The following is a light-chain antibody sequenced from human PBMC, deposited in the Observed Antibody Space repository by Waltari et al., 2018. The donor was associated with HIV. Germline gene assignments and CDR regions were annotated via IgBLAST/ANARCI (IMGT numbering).Light chain of an antibody. Sequence: EVVLTQSPGTLSLSPGQRATLSCRASETIANAYLAWYQQNSGQAPRLLIYDASHRATDIPDRFTVSGSGTDFTLTISRLEPEDFAVYFCQHYGTSLPSTFGGGTKVEIK. CDR2: DAS. CDR3: QHYGTSLPST. CDR1: ETIANAY. V-gene: IGKV3-20*01. J-gene: IGKJ4*01.